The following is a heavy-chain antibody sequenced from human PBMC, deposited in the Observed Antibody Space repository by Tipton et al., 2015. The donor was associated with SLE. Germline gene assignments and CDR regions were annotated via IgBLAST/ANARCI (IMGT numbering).Heavy chain of an antibody. D-gene: IGHD1-1*01. CDR1: SGSISSSSYY. V-gene: IGHV4-61*05. CDR2: LYYSGST. J-gene: IGHJ4*02. Sequence: LRLSCTVSSGSISSSSYYWGWIRQPPGKGLEWIGYLYYSGSTKYNPSLKSRVTISVDMSKNQFSLKLSSVTAADTAVYYCARGGNSYNWPIDYWGQGTLVTVSS. CDR3: ARGGNSYNWPIDY.